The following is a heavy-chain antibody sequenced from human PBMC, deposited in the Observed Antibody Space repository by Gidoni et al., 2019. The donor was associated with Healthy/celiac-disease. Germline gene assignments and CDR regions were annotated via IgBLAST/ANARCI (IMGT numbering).Heavy chain of an antibody. CDR2: IIPIFGTA. D-gene: IGHD4-17*01. CDR1: GGTFSSYA. V-gene: IGHV1-69*01. Sequence: QVQLVQSGAEVKKPGSSVKVSCKASGGTFSSYAISWVRQAPGQGLEWMGGIIPIFGTANYAQKFQGRVTITADESTSTAYMELSSLRSEDTAVYYCARDPGGGDYVSYYYYYGMDVWGQGTTVTVSS. J-gene: IGHJ6*02. CDR3: ARDPGGGDYVSYYYYYGMDV.